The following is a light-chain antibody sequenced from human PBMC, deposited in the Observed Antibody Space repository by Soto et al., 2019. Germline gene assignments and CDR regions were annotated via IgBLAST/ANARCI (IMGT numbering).Light chain of an antibody. V-gene: IGKV1-5*03. Sequence: DIQMTQSPSTLSASVGDRVTITCRASQRINNYLAWYQQKPGKAPKLLIYKASTLASGVPSRFSGSGSGTEFTLSISSLQPDDFATYYCQQYESFPRTFGQGTKVEIK. J-gene: IGKJ1*01. CDR1: QRINNY. CDR3: QQYESFPRT. CDR2: KAS.